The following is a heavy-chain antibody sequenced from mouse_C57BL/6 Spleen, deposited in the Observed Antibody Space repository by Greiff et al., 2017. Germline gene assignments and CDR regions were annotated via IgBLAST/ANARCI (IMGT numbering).Heavy chain of an antibody. CDR1: GSTFTDYE. V-gene: IGHV1-15*01. CDR3: TRDYGSSCFAY. Sequence: QVQLQQSGAELVRPGASVTLSCKASGSTFTDYEMHWVKQTPVHGLEWIGAIDPETGGTAYNQKFKGKAILTADKSSSTAYMELRSLTSEDSAVYYCTRDYGSSCFAYWGQGTLVTVSA. CDR2: IDPETGGT. D-gene: IGHD1-1*01. J-gene: IGHJ3*01.